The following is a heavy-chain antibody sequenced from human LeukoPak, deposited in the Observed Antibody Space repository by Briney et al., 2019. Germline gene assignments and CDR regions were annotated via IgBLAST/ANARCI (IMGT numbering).Heavy chain of an antibody. J-gene: IGHJ4*02. CDR1: GGTFSSYA. CDR3: ALSYYDSSGYYYPEYY. Sequence: ASVKVSYKASGGTFSSYAISWVRQAPGQGLEWMGRIIPILGIANYAQKFQGRVTITADKSTSTAYMELSSLRSEDTAVYYCALSYYDSSGYYYPEYYWGQGTLVTVSS. D-gene: IGHD3-22*01. V-gene: IGHV1-69*04. CDR2: IIPILGIA.